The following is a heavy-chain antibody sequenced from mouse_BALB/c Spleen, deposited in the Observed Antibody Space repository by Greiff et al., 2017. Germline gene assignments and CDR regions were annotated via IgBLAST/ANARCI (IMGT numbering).Heavy chain of an antibody. D-gene: IGHD2-14*01. CDR1: GFTFSSFG. CDR3: ARSRYDKYFDV. CDR2: ISSGSSTI. Sequence: EVKLVESGGGLVQPGGSRKLSCAASGFTFSSFGMHWVRQAPEKGLEWVAYISSGSSTIYYADTVKGRFTISRDNPKNTLFLQMTSLRSEDTAMYYCARSRYDKYFDVWGAGTTVTVSS. J-gene: IGHJ1*01. V-gene: IGHV5-17*02.